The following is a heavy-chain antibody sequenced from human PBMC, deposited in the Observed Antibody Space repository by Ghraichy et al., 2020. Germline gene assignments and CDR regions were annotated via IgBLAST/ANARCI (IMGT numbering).Heavy chain of an antibody. CDR2: FYSGGAT. CDR3: ARGLPFGVVMPSPNVKRDAFDV. D-gene: IGHD3-3*01. Sequence: GESLNISCAASGFSVRNNYISWVRQAPGKGLEWLSVFYSGGATYYADSVKGRFTTSRDNSKNTLFLQMNSLRAEDTAVYYCARGLPFGVVMPSPNVKRDAFDVWSQGTMVTVSS. V-gene: IGHV3-53*01. CDR1: GFSVRNNY. J-gene: IGHJ3*01.